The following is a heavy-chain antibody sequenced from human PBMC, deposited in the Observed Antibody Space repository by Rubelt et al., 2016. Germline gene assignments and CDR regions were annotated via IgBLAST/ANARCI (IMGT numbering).Heavy chain of an antibody. Sequence: QVQLQQWGAGLLKPSETLSLTCAVYGGSFSGYYWSWIRQPPGKGLEWIGEINHSGSTNYNPSLKCRVTISGDTSKNQFSLKLSSGTAADTAVYYCARRLLWFGVDYWGQGTLVTVSS. D-gene: IGHD3-10*01. CDR2: INHSGST. CDR1: GGSFSGYY. J-gene: IGHJ4*02. CDR3: ARRLLWFGVDY. V-gene: IGHV4-34*01.